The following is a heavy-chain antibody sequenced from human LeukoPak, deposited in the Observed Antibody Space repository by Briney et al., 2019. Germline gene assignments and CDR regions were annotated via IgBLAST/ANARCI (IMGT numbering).Heavy chain of an antibody. CDR2: IYYSGST. D-gene: IGHD5-18*01. CDR1: GYSIRNGYH. CDR3: ASPRGYSYGADAFDI. Sequence: TSETLSLTCSVSGYSIRNGYHWGWIRQPPGEGLEWIGSIYYSGSTYYNPSLKSRVTISVDTSKNQFSLKLSSVTAADTAVYYCASPRGYSYGADAFDIWGQGTMVTVSS. V-gene: IGHV4-38-2*02. J-gene: IGHJ3*02.